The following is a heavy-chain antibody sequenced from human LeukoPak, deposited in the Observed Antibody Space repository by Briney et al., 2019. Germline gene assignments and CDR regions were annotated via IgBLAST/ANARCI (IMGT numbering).Heavy chain of an antibody. J-gene: IGHJ5*02. V-gene: IGHV4-30-2*03. D-gene: IGHD6-6*01. Sequence: PSETLSLTCTVSGGSISSGGYYWSWIRQPPGKGLEWIGYIYHSGSTYYNPSLKSRVTISVDTSKNQFSLKLSSVTAADTAVYYCARQYSSSLFDPWGQGTLVTVSS. CDR1: GGSISSGGYY. CDR3: ARQYSSSLFDP. CDR2: IYHSGST.